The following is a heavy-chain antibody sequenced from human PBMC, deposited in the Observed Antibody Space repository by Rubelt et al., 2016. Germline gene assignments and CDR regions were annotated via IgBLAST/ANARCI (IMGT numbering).Heavy chain of an antibody. CDR1: GGSISSGGYY. CDR2: IYYSGST. CDR3: ASGSSEWLMDAFDI. D-gene: IGHD1-26*01. Sequence: QVQLQESGPGLVKPSQTLSLTCTVSGGSISSGGYYWSWIRQHPGKGLEWIGYIYYSGSTYYNPSLKSRVTISVDTSKNQCSLKLSSVTAADTAVYYCASGSSEWLMDAFDIWGQGTMVTVSS. V-gene: IGHV4-31*03. J-gene: IGHJ3*02.